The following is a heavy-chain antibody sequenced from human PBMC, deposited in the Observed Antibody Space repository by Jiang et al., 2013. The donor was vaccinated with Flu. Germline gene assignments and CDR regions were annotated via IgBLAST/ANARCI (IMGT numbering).Heavy chain of an antibody. CDR3: AKLGGACNAGKCYFDY. CDR1: GYSFPFYW. J-gene: IGHJ4*02. Sequence: CGAEVKKPGESLKISCKGSGYSFPFYWIAWMRQMPGKGLEWMGITYPGDSDTRYNPSFEGQVTISGDKSVNTAYLQWDSLKASDTATYYCAKLGGACNAGKCYFDYLGQGTVVTVSS. CDR2: TYPGDSDT. D-gene: IGHD1-26*01. V-gene: IGHV5-51*01.